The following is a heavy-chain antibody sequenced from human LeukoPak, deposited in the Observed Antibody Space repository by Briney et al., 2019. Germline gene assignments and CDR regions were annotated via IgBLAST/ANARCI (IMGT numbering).Heavy chain of an antibody. J-gene: IGHJ4*02. CDR1: GFTFSNAW. D-gene: IGHD3-16*01. V-gene: IGHV3-15*01. CDR2: VKRKTDGGTT. Sequence: PGGSLRLSCAASGFTFSNAWMSWVRQTPGKGLEWVGRVKRKTDGGTTDYAAPVKGGFSISRDDSKNTLYLQMNSLKTEDTAVYYCTTLGAFDYWGQGTLVTVSS. CDR3: TTLGAFDY.